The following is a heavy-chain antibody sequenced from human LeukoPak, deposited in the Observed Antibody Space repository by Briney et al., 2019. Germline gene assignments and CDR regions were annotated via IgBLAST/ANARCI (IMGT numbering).Heavy chain of an antibody. V-gene: IGHV1-8*03. CDR1: GYTVTIYD. Sequence: ASVKVSFKAAGYTVTIYDINWVRQATGQGLEWMGWRNPNSGNTAYAQKFQCRGTITRDTPISTAYMELSSLRSEDTAVYYCATSRGYYHSTLDYWGQGNLVTVSS. CDR2: RNPNSGNT. D-gene: IGHD3-22*01. CDR3: ATSRGYYHSTLDY. J-gene: IGHJ4*02.